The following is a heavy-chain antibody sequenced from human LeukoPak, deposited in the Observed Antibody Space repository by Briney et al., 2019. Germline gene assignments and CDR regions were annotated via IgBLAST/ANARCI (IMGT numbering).Heavy chain of an antibody. V-gene: IGHV4-59*01. CDR3: ARGVGGYSSSWYDY. D-gene: IGHD6-13*01. CDR2: IYYSGST. Sequence: SETMSLTCTVSGGSISSYYWSWIRQPPGKGLEWIGYIYYSGSTNYNPSLKSRVTISVDTSKNQFSLKLSSVTAADTAVYYCARGVGGYSSSWYDYWGQGTLVTVSS. J-gene: IGHJ4*02. CDR1: GGSISSYY.